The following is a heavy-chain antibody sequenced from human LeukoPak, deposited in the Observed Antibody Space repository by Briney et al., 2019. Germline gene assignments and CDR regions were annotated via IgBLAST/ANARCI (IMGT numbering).Heavy chain of an antibody. D-gene: IGHD4-17*01. J-gene: IGHJ5*02. Sequence: SETLSLTCTVSGDSISSGSYYWSWIRQPAGKGLEWIGRIYTSGSTNYNPSLKSRVTISVDTSKNQFSLKLSSVTAADTAVYYCARLQDGDYRRLGVNWFDPWGQGTLVTVST. CDR3: ARLQDGDYRRLGVNWFDP. V-gene: IGHV4-61*02. CDR1: GDSISSGSYY. CDR2: IYTSGST.